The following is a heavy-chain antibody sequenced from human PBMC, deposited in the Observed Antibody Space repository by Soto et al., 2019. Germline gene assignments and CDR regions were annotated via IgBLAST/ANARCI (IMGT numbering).Heavy chain of an antibody. D-gene: IGHD3-10*01. CDR1: GFTFSSYS. V-gene: IGHV3-21*01. CDR2: ISSSSSYI. CDR3: ARDHYGSGSLSFYYYGMDV. Sequence: PGGSLRLSCAASGFTFSSYSMNWVRQAPGKGLEWVSSISSSSSYIYYADSVKGRFTISRDNAKNSLYLQMNSLRAEDTAVYYCARDHYGSGSLSFYYYGMDVWGQGTTVTVSS. J-gene: IGHJ6*02.